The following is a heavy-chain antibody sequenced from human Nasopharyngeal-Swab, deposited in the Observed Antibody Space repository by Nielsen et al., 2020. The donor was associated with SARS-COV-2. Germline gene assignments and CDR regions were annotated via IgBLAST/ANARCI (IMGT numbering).Heavy chain of an antibody. D-gene: IGHD2-2*01. CDR3: ARVFWGYCSSTSCSNYYYYYYMDV. Sequence: WIRRCPGKGLEWVGYIYYSGSTYYNPSLKSRVTISVDTSKNQFSLKLSSVTAADTAVYYCARVFWGYCSSTSCSNYYYYYYMDVWGKGTTVTVSS. V-gene: IGHV4-31*02. CDR2: IYYSGST. J-gene: IGHJ6*03.